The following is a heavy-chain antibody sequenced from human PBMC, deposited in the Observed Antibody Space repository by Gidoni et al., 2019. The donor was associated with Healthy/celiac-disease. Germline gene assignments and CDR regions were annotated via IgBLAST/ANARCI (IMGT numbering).Heavy chain of an antibody. Sequence: QLQLQESGPGLVKPSETLSLTCTVSGGSISSSSYYWGWIRQPPGKGLEWIGSIYYSGSTYYNPSLKSRVTISVDTSKNQFSLKLSSVTAADTAVYYCARRRFHGGYCSGGSCLGDDYWGQGTLVTVSS. CDR3: ARRRFHGGYCSGGSCLGDDY. CDR1: GGSISSSSYY. CDR2: IYYSGST. D-gene: IGHD2-15*01. V-gene: IGHV4-39*01. J-gene: IGHJ4*02.